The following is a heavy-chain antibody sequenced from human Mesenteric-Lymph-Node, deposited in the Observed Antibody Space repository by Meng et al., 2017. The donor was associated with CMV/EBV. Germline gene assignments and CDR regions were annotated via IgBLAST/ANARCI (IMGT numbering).Heavy chain of an antibody. V-gene: IGHV1-2*02. J-gene: IGHJ4*02. D-gene: IGHD2-2*02. Sequence: ASVKVSCKASGYTFTGYYMHWVRQAPGQGLEWMGWINPNSGGTNYAQKFQGRVTMTRDTSISTAYMELSRLRSDDTAVYYCARAGGYCSSTSCYTPDYWGQGTLVTVSS. CDR3: ARAGGYCSSTSCYTPDY. CDR2: INPNSGGT. CDR1: GYTFTGYY.